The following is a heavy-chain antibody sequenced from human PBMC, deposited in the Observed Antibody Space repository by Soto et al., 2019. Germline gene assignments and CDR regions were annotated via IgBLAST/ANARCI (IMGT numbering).Heavy chain of an antibody. CDR2: VLPFLDIT. Sequence: QVQLVQSGSEVKKPGSSVRVSCKTSGGTFSIYTISWVRQAPGQGLEWMGRVLPFLDITSYSQRFQGRVTITADRSTTTAYMELSSLRSEDTAVYYCARDRDHSNRPNFDSWGQGTLVTVSS. CDR3: ARDRDHSNRPNFDS. CDR1: GGTFSIYT. V-gene: IGHV1-69*02. J-gene: IGHJ4*02. D-gene: IGHD5-18*01.